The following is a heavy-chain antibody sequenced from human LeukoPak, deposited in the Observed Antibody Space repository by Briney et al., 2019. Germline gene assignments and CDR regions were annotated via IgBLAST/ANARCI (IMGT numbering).Heavy chain of an antibody. Sequence: ASGKVSCKASGYTFTSYDINWVGQATGQGLEWMGWMKPKGGNTGYAQKFQGRVTMTRNSSISTAYMQVTSLRSEETAGDYCPRSDTRRITIIVVVPAHDAFDIWGHGTIVTASS. CDR1: GYTFTSYD. CDR2: MKPKGGNT. D-gene: IGHD3-22*01. V-gene: IGHV1-8*01. J-gene: IGHJ3*02. CDR3: PRSDTRRITIIVVVPAHDAFDI.